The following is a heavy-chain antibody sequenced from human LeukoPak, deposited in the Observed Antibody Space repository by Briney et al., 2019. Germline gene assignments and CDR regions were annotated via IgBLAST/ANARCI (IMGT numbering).Heavy chain of an antibody. D-gene: IGHD2-15*01. CDR1: GFTFSDYY. V-gene: IGHV3-11*04. CDR3: ARTDCSGSSCYKIYYFDY. CDR2: ISSSTSTI. J-gene: IGHJ4*02. Sequence: GGSLRLSCAASGFTFSDYYMSWIRQAPGKGLEWVSYISSSTSTIYYADSVKGRFTISRDNAKNSLCLQMNSLRAEDTAVYYCARTDCSGSSCYKIYYFDYWGQGTLVTVSS.